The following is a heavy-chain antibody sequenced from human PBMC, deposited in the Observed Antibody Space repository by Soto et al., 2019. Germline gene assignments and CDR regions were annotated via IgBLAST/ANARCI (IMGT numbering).Heavy chain of an antibody. J-gene: IGHJ4*02. CDR1: GFTFDDYA. Sequence: GGSLRLSCAASGFTFDDYAMHWVRQAPGKGLEWVSGISWNSGSIGYADSVKGRFTISRENAKNSLYLQMNSLRAEDTALYYCAKDRGSSGWYYFDYWGQGTLVTVSS. CDR2: ISWNSGSI. V-gene: IGHV3-9*01. D-gene: IGHD6-19*01. CDR3: AKDRGSSGWYYFDY.